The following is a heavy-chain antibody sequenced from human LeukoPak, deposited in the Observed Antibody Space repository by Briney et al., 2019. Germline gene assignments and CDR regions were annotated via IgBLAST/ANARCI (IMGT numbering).Heavy chain of an antibody. V-gene: IGHV6-1*01. D-gene: IGHD6-19*01. J-gene: IGHJ6*02. Sequence: SQTLSLTCAISGGSVSTNSAAWNWIRQSPSRGLEWLGRTYYRSKWFIDYAVSVRSRITINPDTSKNQFSLQLDSVTPEDTAVYYCARGLAGAVNGMDVWGQGTTVTVSS. CDR2: TYYRSKWFI. CDR1: GGSVSTNSAA. CDR3: ARGLAGAVNGMDV.